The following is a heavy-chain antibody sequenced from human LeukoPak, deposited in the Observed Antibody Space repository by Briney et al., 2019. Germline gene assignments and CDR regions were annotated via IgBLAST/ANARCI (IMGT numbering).Heavy chain of an antibody. V-gene: IGHV3-21*01. CDR2: ISSSSSYI. D-gene: IGHD2-15*01. J-gene: IGHJ4*02. CDR1: GFTFSSYS. CDR3: ARGAPYCSGGSCMYYFDY. Sequence: AGGSLRLSCAASGFTFSSYSMNWVRQAPGKGLEWVSSISSSSSYIYYADSVKGRFTISRDNAKNSLYLQMNSLRAEDTAVYYCARGAPYCSGGSCMYYFDYWGQGTLVTVSS.